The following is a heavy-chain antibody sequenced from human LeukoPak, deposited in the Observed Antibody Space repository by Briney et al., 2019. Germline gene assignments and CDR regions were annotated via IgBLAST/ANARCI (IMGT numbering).Heavy chain of an antibody. J-gene: IGHJ4*02. Sequence: PGGSLRLSCAASGFTFDDYTMHWVRQAPGKGLEWVSLISWDGGSTYYADSVKGRFTISRDNAKNSLYLQMNSLRAEDTAVYYCARELLAGDYDIGASDYWGQGTLVTVSS. D-gene: IGHD3-9*01. CDR3: ARELLAGDYDIGASDY. CDR1: GFTFDDYT. CDR2: ISWDGGST. V-gene: IGHV3-43*01.